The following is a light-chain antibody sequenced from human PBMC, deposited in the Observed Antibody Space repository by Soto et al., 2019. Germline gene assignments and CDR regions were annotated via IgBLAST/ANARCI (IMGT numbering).Light chain of an antibody. V-gene: IGKV1-39*01. CDR1: QSIRGY. CDR2: ATS. CDR3: QQSYSIPIT. Sequence: DIQMTQSPSSLSASVGDRVIITCRASQSIRGYLNWYQKKPGKAPKVLIYATSSLQSGVPLRFSGSGSETYFTLTISTLQPEDFATYYCQQSYSIPITLGQGTRLEIK. J-gene: IGKJ5*01.